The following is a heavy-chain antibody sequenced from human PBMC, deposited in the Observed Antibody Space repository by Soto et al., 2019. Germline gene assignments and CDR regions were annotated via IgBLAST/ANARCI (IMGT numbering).Heavy chain of an antibody. CDR1: GGSISSYY. J-gene: IGHJ4*02. D-gene: IGHD6-13*01. V-gene: IGHV4-59*01. CDR3: ARASIAAAGFDY. Sequence: SETLSLTCTVSGGSISSYYWGWIRQPPGKGLEWIGYIYYSGSTNYNPSLKSRVTISVDTSKNQFSLKLSSVTAADTAVYYCARASIAAAGFDYWGQGTLVTVSS. CDR2: IYYSGST.